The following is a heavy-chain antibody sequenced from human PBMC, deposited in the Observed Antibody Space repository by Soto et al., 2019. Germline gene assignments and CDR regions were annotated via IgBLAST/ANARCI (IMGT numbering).Heavy chain of an antibody. CDR2: ISVSGGT. V-gene: IGHV4-4*07. J-gene: IGHJ4*02. D-gene: IGHD2-15*01. Sequence: PSETLSLTCSVSGGSTSTYHWSWIRQPAGKGLEWIGRISVSGGTNYSPSLKSRVTMSLDTSKNQFSLKLTSVTAADTAVYFCTKYRRTDAEGYSFDYWGQGALVTVSS. CDR3: TKYRRTDAEGYSFDY. CDR1: GGSTSTYH.